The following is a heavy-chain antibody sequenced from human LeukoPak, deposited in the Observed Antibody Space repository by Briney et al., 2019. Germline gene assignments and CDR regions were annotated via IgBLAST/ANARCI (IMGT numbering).Heavy chain of an antibody. CDR1: GFTFSSFP. V-gene: IGHV3-23*01. CDR3: PKDRGY. CDR2: IGSSSAGTT. Sequence: GGSLRLSCAASGFTFSSFPMTWVRQAPGKGLEWVSAIGSSSAGTTYYADSVKSRFTISRDDSKNTLYLQMNSLTVEDTAVYYCPKDRGYWGQGTLVTVSS. J-gene: IGHJ4*02.